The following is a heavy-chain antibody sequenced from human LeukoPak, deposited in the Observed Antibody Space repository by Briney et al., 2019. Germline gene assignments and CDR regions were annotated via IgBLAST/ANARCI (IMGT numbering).Heavy chain of an antibody. Sequence: GGSLRLSCAASGFTFSNAWMSWVRQAPGKGLEWVGRIKSKTDGGTTDYAAPVKGRFTISRDNSKNTLYLQMNSLRAEDTAVYYCAIWCSGTSNCGLWYWGQGTLVTVSS. CDR3: AIWCSGTSNCGLWY. J-gene: IGHJ4*02. CDR2: IKSKTDGGTT. CDR1: GFTFSNAW. V-gene: IGHV3-15*01. D-gene: IGHD1-26*01.